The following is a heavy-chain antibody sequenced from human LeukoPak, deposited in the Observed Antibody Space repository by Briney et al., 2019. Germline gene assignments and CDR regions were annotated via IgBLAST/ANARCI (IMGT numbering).Heavy chain of an antibody. J-gene: IGHJ4*02. CDR2: IYHSGST. V-gene: IGHV4-59*01. Sequence: SETLSLTCTVSGGSISSYYWSWIRQPPGKGLEWIGYIYHSGSTNYNPSPKSRVTISVDTSKNQFSLKLSSVTAADTAVYYCARSTYYYDSSGYKGFDYWGQGSLVTVSS. CDR1: GGSISSYY. CDR3: ARSTYYYDSSGYKGFDY. D-gene: IGHD3-22*01.